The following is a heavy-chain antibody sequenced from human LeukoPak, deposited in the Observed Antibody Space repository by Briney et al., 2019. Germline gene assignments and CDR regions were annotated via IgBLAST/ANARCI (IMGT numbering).Heavy chain of an antibody. Sequence: PSETLSLTCTVSGGSISSSSYYWGWIRQPPGKGLEWIGSIYYSGSTNYNPSLKSRVTISVDTSKNQFSLKLSSVTAADTAVYYCARVSYDYVWGSYRYRFDYWGQGTLVTVSS. CDR1: GGSISSSSYY. J-gene: IGHJ4*02. CDR2: IYYSGST. V-gene: IGHV4-39*07. CDR3: ARVSYDYVWGSYRYRFDY. D-gene: IGHD3-16*02.